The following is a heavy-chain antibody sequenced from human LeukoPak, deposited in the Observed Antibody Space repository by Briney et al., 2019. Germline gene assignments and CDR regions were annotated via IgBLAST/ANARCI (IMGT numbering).Heavy chain of an antibody. Sequence: GGSLRLSCAASGFTFSSYWMSWVRQAPGKGLEWVAFIRYDGSNKYYADSVKGRFTISRDNSKNTLYLQMNSLRAEDTAVYYCAKEERYCSSTSCTTTGYYYYMDVWGKGTTVTVSS. CDR3: AKEERYCSSTSCTTTGYYYYMDV. CDR1: GFTFSSYW. J-gene: IGHJ6*03. CDR2: IRYDGSNK. D-gene: IGHD2-2*01. V-gene: IGHV3-30*02.